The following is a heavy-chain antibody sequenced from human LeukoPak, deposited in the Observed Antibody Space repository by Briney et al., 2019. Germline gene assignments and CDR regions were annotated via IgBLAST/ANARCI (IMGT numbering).Heavy chain of an antibody. CDR3: AKDKVGWYDSSGYSLFDY. V-gene: IGHV3-21*04. CDR2: ISSSSNYI. J-gene: IGHJ4*02. CDR1: GFSFSSYS. D-gene: IGHD3-22*01. Sequence: PGGSLRLSRAASGFSFSSYSMNWVRQAPGKGLEWVSSISSSSNYIYYADSVKGRFTISRDNSKNTLYLHMNSLRAEDTAVYYCAKDKVGWYDSSGYSLFDYWGQGTLVTVSS.